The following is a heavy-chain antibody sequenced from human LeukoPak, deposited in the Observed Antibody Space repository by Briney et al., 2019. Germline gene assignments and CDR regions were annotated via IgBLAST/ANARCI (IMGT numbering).Heavy chain of an antibody. V-gene: IGHV4-39*01. CDR3: ARLPTITFFDY. J-gene: IGHJ4*02. CDR2: IYYSGST. CDR1: GGSTSSSSFY. Sequence: SETLSLTCTVSGGSTSSSSFYWGWIRQPPGRGLEWIGSIYYSGSTSYNPSLKSRVTISVDTSKNQFSLKLSSVTAADTAVYYCARLPTITFFDYWGQGTLVTVSS. D-gene: IGHD5-12*01.